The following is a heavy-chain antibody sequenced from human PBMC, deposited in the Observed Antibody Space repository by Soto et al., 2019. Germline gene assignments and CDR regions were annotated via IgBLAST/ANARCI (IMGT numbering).Heavy chain of an antibody. Sequence: GASVKVSCKGSGYSFTSYWIGWVRQMPGKGLEWMGIIYPGDSDTRYSPSFQGQVTISADKSISTAYLQWSSLKASDTAMYYCARQATHYAAFDYWGQGTLVTVSS. D-gene: IGHD3-16*01. CDR1: GYSFTSYW. V-gene: IGHV5-51*01. CDR2: IYPGDSDT. CDR3: ARQATHYAAFDY. J-gene: IGHJ4*02.